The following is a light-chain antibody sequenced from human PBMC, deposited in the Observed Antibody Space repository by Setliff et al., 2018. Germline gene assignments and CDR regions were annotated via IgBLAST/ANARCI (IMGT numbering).Light chain of an antibody. Sequence: QSVLTQPPSASGSPGPSVTISCTGTSSDVGGYNYVSWYQQHPGKAPKLMIYEVSKWPSGVPDRFSGSKSGNTASLTVSGLQAEDEADYYCSSYAGSNNYVFGTGTKVTVL. CDR2: EVS. CDR3: SSYAGSNNYV. V-gene: IGLV2-8*01. CDR1: SSDVGGYNY. J-gene: IGLJ1*01.